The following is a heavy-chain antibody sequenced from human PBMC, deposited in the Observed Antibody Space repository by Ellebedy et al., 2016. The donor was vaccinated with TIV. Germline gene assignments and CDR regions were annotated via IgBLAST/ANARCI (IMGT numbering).Heavy chain of an antibody. CDR2: INWNGGDI. J-gene: IGHJ6*03. CDR3: ARSRDFGCSRALCYTGYYYYYMDA. CDR1: GFDFNGHG. V-gene: IGHV3-20*01. Sequence: GESLKISXTASGFDFNGHGMSWVRQAPGKGLEWISGINWNGGDIGYADSVKGRFTISRDNAKKSLYLQMNSLRADDTALYHCARSRDFGCSRALCYTGYYYYYMDAWGRGTTVTVSS. D-gene: IGHD2-2*01.